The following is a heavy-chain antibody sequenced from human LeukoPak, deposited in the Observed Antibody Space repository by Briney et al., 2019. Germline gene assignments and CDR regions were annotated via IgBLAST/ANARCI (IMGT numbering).Heavy chain of an antibody. V-gene: IGHV4-34*01. Sequence: SETLSLTCAVYGGSFSGYYWSWIRQPPGKGLEWIGEINHSGSTNYNPSLKSRVTISVDTSKNQFSLKLSSVTAADTAVYYCARPPYYYGSGSYSRGLGYWGQGTLVTVSS. CDR2: INHSGST. J-gene: IGHJ4*02. D-gene: IGHD3-10*01. CDR1: GGSFSGYY. CDR3: ARPPYYYGSGSYSRGLGY.